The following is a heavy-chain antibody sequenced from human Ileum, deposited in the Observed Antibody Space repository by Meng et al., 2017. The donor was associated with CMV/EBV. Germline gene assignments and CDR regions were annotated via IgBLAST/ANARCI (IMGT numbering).Heavy chain of an antibody. Sequence: YPLPRSSLHWVRQAPGQQLEWMGWINPNSGGTNYAQKFQGRVTMTRDTSILPAYMELRRLRSDDTSLSYCARFPLSIYPYLGFRLDYWGQGTLVTVSS. V-gene: IGHV1-2*02. CDR1: YPLPRSS. CDR3: ARFPLSIYPYLGFRLDY. D-gene: IGHD7-27*01. CDR2: INPNSGGT. J-gene: IGHJ4*02.